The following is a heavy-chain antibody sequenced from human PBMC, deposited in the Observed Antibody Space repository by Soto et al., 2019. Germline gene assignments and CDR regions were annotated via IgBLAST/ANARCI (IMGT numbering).Heavy chain of an antibody. CDR1: GFTFSSYA. J-gene: IGHJ4*02. CDR2: ISGSGGST. V-gene: IGHV3-23*01. D-gene: IGHD1-26*01. Sequence: GGSLRLSCAASGFTFSSYAMSWVRQAPGKGLEWVSAISGSGGSTYYADSVKGRFTISRDNSKSTLYLQMNSLRAEDTAVYYCAKAGSPGYYFDYWGQGTLVTVSS. CDR3: AKAGSPGYYFDY.